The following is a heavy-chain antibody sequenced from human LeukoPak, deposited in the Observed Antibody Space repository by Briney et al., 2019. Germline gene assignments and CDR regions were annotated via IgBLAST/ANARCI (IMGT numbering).Heavy chain of an antibody. CDR1: GFTFTYYG. D-gene: IGHD6-13*01. Sequence: PGGTLRLSCASSGFTFTYYGMHWVRQAPGKGLEWVAFIRYDGSHKYYADSVKGRFTVSRDNSKHTQYLQMNSLRAEDTAVYYSAKGDKYTSTWGSSRFGRAIDYWGQGTLVTVSS. J-gene: IGHJ4*02. V-gene: IGHV3-30*02. CDR3: AKGDKYTSTWGSSRFGRAIDY. CDR2: IRYDGSHK.